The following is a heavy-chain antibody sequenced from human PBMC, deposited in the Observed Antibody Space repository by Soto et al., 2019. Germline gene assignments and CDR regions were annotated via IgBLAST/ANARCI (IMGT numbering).Heavy chain of an antibody. V-gene: IGHV3-33*01. J-gene: IGHJ5*02. CDR1: GFTFSSYG. CDR2: IWYDGSNK. CDR3: ARDLGYDSSGYYYGGT. D-gene: IGHD3-22*01. Sequence: GGSLRLSCAASGFTFSSYGMHWVRQAPGKGLEWVAVIWYDGSNKYYADSVKGRFTISRDNSKNTLYLQMNSLRAEDTAVYYCARDLGYDSSGYYYGGTWGQGTLVTVSS.